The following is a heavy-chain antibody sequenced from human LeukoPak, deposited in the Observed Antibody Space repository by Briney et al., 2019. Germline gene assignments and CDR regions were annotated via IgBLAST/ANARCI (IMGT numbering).Heavy chain of an antibody. Sequence: SETLSPTCTVSGGSISSYYWSWIRQPPGKGLEWIGYIYYSGSTNYNPSLKSRVTISVDTSKNQFSLKLSSVTAADTAVYYCARDRNYDSSGYQNWFDPWGQGTLVTVSS. D-gene: IGHD3-22*01. CDR1: GGSISSYY. V-gene: IGHV4-59*01. J-gene: IGHJ5*02. CDR2: IYYSGST. CDR3: ARDRNYDSSGYQNWFDP.